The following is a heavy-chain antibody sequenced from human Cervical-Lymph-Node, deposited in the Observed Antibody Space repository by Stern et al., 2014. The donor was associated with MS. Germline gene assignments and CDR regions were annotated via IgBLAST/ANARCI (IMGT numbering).Heavy chain of an antibody. V-gene: IGHV7-4-1*02. J-gene: IGHJ4*02. D-gene: IGHD5-18*01. CDR3: ARDFVDTAMVTRSDYLDF. CDR1: GYTFINYP. CDR2: VNTNTGNS. Sequence: QVQLVQSGSELKKPGASVKVSCKASGYTFINYPMNWVRQAPGQGLEWMGWVNTNTGNSTYAQGFTGRFVFSLDTSVSTAYLQISSLKAEDTAVYYCARDFVDTAMVTRSDYLDFRGQGTLVTVSS.